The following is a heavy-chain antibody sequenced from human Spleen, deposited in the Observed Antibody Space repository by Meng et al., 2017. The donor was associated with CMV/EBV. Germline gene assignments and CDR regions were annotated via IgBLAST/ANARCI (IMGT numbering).Heavy chain of an antibody. CDR2: ISYDGSNK. Sequence: GESLKISCAASGFTFSSYAMHWVRQAPGKGLEWVAVISYDGSNKYYADSVKGRFTISRDNSENTLYLQMNSLRAEDTAVYYCAKDTIGYAMDVWGQGTTVTVSS. D-gene: IGHD2-2*01. J-gene: IGHJ6*02. CDR1: GFTFSSYA. CDR3: AKDTIGYAMDV. V-gene: IGHV3-30-3*01.